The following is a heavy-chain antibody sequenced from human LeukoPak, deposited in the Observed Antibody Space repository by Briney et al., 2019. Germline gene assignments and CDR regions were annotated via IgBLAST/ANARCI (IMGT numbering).Heavy chain of an antibody. Sequence: GGSLRLSCAASGFTFSSYGMHWVRQAPGKGLEWVAVISYDGSNKYYADSVKGRFTISRDNSKNTLYLQMNSLRAEDTAVYYCAKDPSVSVWELLGGFDYWGQGTLVTVSS. CDR1: GFTFSSYG. CDR2: ISYDGSNK. CDR3: AKDPSVSVWELLGGFDY. J-gene: IGHJ4*02. D-gene: IGHD1-26*01. V-gene: IGHV3-30*18.